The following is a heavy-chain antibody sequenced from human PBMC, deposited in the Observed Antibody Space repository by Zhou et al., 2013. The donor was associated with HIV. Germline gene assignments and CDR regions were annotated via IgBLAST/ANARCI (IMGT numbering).Heavy chain of an antibody. CDR2: VYHSGNT. V-gene: IGHV4-38-2*02. CDR1: GDSISSAYF. CDR3: ARDRYHFDNRDNALRYYGLDV. Sequence: QVQLQESGPGLVKPSETLSLTCSVSGDSISSAYFWGWIRQPPGKGLEWIGSVYHSGNTNSNPSLKSRVTMSVDTSKNHFSLNLSSVTAADTAVYFCARDRYHFDNRDNALRYYGLDVWGPGDPRSLSP. J-gene: IGHJ6*02. D-gene: IGHD3-22*01.